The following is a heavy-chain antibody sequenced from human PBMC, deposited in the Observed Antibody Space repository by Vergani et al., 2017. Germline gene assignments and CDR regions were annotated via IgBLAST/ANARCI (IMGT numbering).Heavy chain of an antibody. J-gene: IGHJ1*01. V-gene: IGHV3-21*01. CDR2: ISSSISYR. D-gene: IGHD2-2*01. CDR3: ASGVPGYQLASQYFQH. Sequence: ELQLVESGGGLVKPGGSLRLSCVASGFTFGSYSMNWVRQAPGKGLEWVSFISSSISYRYYADSVKGRFTISRDNGEYSLLLQMNSLRPEDTAVYYCASGVPGYQLASQYFQHWGQGSLVTVSS. CDR1: GFTFGSYS.